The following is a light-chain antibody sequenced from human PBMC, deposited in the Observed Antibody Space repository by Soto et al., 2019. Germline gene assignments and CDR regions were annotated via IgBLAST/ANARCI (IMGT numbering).Light chain of an antibody. Sequence: DIQMTQSPSSLSASFGDRVTITCRASQGIGVYLAWFQPKPGNAPKLLIYAASTLQSGVPSRFSGSGSGTDFPLTISRLQPEDVATYYCQKYNSAPPTFGGGTKVEIK. CDR2: AAS. J-gene: IGKJ4*01. CDR3: QKYNSAPPT. V-gene: IGKV1-27*01. CDR1: QGIGVY.